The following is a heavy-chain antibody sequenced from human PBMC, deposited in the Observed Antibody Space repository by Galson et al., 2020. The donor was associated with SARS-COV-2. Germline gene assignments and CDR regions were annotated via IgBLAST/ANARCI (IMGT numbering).Heavy chain of an antibody. CDR2: IYYSGTT. CDR1: GGSITNGDYF. Sequence: SETLSLTCTVSGGSITNGDYFWNWIRQSPGKGLEWIGYIYYSGTTDYNPSLESRLTMSIDTSRNQFSLTLNSVTAADAGVYFCARDRRWLRYFDSWGQGIQVTVS. J-gene: IGHJ4*02. D-gene: IGHD3-9*01. V-gene: IGHV4-30-4*01. CDR3: ARDRRWLRYFDS.